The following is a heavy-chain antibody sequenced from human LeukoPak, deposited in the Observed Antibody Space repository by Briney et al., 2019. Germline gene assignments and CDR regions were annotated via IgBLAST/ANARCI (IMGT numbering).Heavy chain of an antibody. Sequence: GGSLRLSCAASGFTFSSYAMSWVRQAPGKGLEWVSVISGNGGRTYYADSVKGRFTISRDNSKNTLYLQMNSLRAEDTAVYYCAKVRDLDTVLGRFDNWGQGTLVTVSS. D-gene: IGHD5-18*01. CDR2: ISGNGGRT. CDR1: GFTFSSYA. CDR3: AKVRDLDTVLGRFDN. V-gene: IGHV3-23*01. J-gene: IGHJ5*02.